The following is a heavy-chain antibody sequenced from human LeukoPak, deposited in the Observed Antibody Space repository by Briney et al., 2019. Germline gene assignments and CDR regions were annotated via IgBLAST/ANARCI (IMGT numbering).Heavy chain of an antibody. D-gene: IGHD6-19*01. Sequence: PSETLSLTCTVSGYSVSGGYYWGWIRQPPGKGLEWIASIYHSGDTYYNPSLRSRVTMSLDTSKNQLSLKLSSVTAADTAVYYCARGEPGIAVAPTRDFDYWGQGTLVTVSS. V-gene: IGHV4-38-2*02. CDR1: GYSVSGGYY. J-gene: IGHJ4*02. CDR2: IYHSGDT. CDR3: ARGEPGIAVAPTRDFDY.